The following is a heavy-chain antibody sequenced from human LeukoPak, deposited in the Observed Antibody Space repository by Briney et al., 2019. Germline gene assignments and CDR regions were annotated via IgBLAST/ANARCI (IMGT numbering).Heavy chain of an antibody. CDR2: IYYSGST. J-gene: IGHJ6*02. D-gene: IGHD6-13*01. CDR3: ARADGYSSSWYYYYYGMDV. CDR1: GGSISSYY. V-gene: IGHV4-59*01. Sequence: SETLSLTCTVSGGSISSYYWSWIRQPPGKGLGWIGYIYYSGSTNYNPSLKSRVTISVDTSKNQFSLKLSSVTAADTAVYYCARADGYSSSWYYYYYGMDVWGQGTTVTVSS.